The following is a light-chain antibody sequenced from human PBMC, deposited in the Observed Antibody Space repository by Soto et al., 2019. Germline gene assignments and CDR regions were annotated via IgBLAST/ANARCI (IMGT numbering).Light chain of an antibody. CDR3: QQYGRSPL. J-gene: IGKJ5*01. V-gene: IGKV3-20*01. CDR2: ATS. CDR1: ESIINDY. Sequence: EFVLTQSPGTLSLSPGETATLSCRASESIINDYSAWYQQRPGQPPRLLLYATSKRAPGIPDRFSGSGSGTDFALTISRLEPEVFAVYYCQQYGRSPLFGQGTRLEIK.